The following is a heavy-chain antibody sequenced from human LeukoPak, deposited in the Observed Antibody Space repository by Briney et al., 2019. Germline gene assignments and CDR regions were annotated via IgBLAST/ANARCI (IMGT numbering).Heavy chain of an antibody. D-gene: IGHD3-3*01. J-gene: IGHJ4*02. CDR3: ARDRKAGVFDY. Sequence: SETLSLTCTVSGGSISSYYWSWIRQPPGKGLEWIGYIYYSGSTNYSPSLKSRVTISVDTSKNQFSLKLGSVTAADTAVYYCARDRKAGVFDYWGQGTLVTVSS. CDR2: IYYSGST. CDR1: GGSISSYY. V-gene: IGHV4-59*01.